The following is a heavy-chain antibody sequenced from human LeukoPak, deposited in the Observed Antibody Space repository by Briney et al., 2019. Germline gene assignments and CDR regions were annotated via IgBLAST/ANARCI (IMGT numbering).Heavy chain of an antibody. CDR2: INHSGST. CDR1: GGSFSDYS. D-gene: IGHD2-8*02. Sequence: SETLSLTCAVYGGSFSDYSWSWLRQTPEKGLEWIGEINHSGSTNYNPSLKSRVTISVDTSKNQFSLKLSSVTAADTAVYYCARHGGVGVRFDPWGQGTLVTVSS. J-gene: IGHJ5*02. V-gene: IGHV4-34*01. CDR3: ARHGGVGVRFDP.